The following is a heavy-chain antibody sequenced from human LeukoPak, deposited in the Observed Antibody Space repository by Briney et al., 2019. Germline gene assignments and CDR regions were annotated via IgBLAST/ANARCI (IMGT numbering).Heavy chain of an antibody. V-gene: IGHV3-23*01. CDR1: GFTFSIYA. D-gene: IGHD3-22*01. J-gene: IGHJ4*02. CDR3: ARDRPNYYGSNGHYYRRDGDY. Sequence: PGGSLRLSCVASGFTFSIYAMSWVRQAPGKGLEWVSSITSSGETTFYAGSVKGQFTISRDNSKNTMYLQMNSLRAKDTAVYYCARDRPNYYGSNGHYYRRDGDYWGQGTLVTVSS. CDR2: ITSSGETT.